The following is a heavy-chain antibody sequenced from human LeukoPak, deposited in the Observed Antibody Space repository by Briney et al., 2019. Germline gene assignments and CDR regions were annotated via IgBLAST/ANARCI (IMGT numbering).Heavy chain of an antibody. CDR1: GFTFSSYA. V-gene: IGHV3-30-3*01. CDR3: ARETSWASERTNWFDP. CDR2: ISYDGSNK. J-gene: IGHJ5*02. Sequence: GRSMRLSCAASGFTFSSYAMHWVRQAPGKGLEWVAVISYDGSNKYYADSVKGRFTISRDNSKNTLYLQMNSLRAEDTAVYYCARETSWASERTNWFDPWGQGTLVTVSS. D-gene: IGHD2-2*01.